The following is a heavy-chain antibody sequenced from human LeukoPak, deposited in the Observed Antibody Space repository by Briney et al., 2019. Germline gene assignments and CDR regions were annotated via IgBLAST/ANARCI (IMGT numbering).Heavy chain of an antibody. Sequence: LAGGSLRLSCVASGFSLSGYWMYWVRQAPGKGLMYISRNNGDGSTTNYADVVKGRFTMSRDNVKNTLYLQMNSLRVEDTAVYYCARDPRNVGLVPWGQGTLVTVSS. D-gene: IGHD2-15*01. CDR2: NNGDGSTT. V-gene: IGHV3-74*01. CDR3: ARDPRNVGLVP. J-gene: IGHJ5*02. CDR1: GFSLSGYW.